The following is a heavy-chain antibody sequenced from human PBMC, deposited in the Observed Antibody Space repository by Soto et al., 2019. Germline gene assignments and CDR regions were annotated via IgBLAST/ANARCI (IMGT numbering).Heavy chain of an antibody. D-gene: IGHD6-13*01. J-gene: IGHJ6*02. CDR3: ATGSSSESYYYYGMDV. CDR2: ISAYNGNT. Sequence: ASVKVSCKASGYTFTSYGISWVRQAPGQGLEWMGWISAYNGNTNYAQKLQGRVTMTTDTSTSTAYMELRSLRSDDTAVYYSATGSSSESYYYYGMDVWGQGTTVTVSS. CDR1: GYTFTSYG. V-gene: IGHV1-18*01.